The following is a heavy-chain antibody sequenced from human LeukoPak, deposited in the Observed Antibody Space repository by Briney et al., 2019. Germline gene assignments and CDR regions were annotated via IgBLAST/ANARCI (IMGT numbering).Heavy chain of an antibody. Sequence: PGGSLRLSCANSGFTFSRFAMSWVRQAPGKGLEWVSTISTSGASTYYAGSVRGRFTISRDNSKDTLYLQMKSLRAEDTAVYYCAKDWKDYGDFHAFDVWGQGTMVTVSS. CDR2: ISTSGAST. J-gene: IGHJ3*01. CDR1: GFTFSRFA. D-gene: IGHD4-17*01. V-gene: IGHV3-23*01. CDR3: AKDWKDYGDFHAFDV.